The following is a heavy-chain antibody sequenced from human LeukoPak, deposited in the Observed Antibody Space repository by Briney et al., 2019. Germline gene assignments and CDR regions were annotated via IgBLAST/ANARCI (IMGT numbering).Heavy chain of an antibody. Sequence: QTGGSLRLSCSASGFTFKSYAMHWVRQAPGKGLEWVSAVSDSGDDTYYADSVKGRFTISRDNSKNTLFLQMNSLRAEDTAVYYCAKGHNSWTLGYFDYWGQGTLVTVSS. V-gene: IGHV3-23*01. CDR1: GFTFKSYA. D-gene: IGHD6-13*01. J-gene: IGHJ4*02. CDR2: VSDSGDDT. CDR3: AKGHNSWTLGYFDY.